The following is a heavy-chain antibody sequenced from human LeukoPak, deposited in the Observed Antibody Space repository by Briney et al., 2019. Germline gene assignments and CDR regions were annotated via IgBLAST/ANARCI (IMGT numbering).Heavy chain of an antibody. D-gene: IGHD3-10*01. J-gene: IGHJ4*02. CDR1: GYTFSSYG. V-gene: IGHV3-30*02. Sequence: GGSLRLSCAASGYTFSSYGMHWVRQAPGKGLEWVAFIRYDGSNKYYADSVKGRFTISRDNSKNIVDLQMNSLRAEDTAVYYCARDYDSGTYYINYWGQGTLVTVSS. CDR3: ARDYDSGTYYINY. CDR2: IRYDGSNK.